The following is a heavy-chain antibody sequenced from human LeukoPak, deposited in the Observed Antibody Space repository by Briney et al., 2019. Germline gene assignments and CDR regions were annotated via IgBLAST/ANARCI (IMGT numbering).Heavy chain of an antibody. D-gene: IGHD6-13*01. CDR2: IYYSGST. V-gene: IGHV4-59*01. J-gene: IGHJ4*02. Sequence: KPSETLSLTCTVSGGSISNSYWSWIRQPPGKGLEWIGYIYYSGSTSYNPSLKSRVTISLDTSKNQFSLKLSSVTAADTAVYFCARDDGPSTTRTSTWYLHWGQGTLVTVSS. CDR3: ARDDGPSTTRTSTWYLH. CDR1: GGSISNSY.